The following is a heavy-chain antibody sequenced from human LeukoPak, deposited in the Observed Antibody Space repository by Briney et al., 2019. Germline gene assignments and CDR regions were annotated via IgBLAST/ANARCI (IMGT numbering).Heavy chain of an antibody. CDR3: ASGKYRYGDNWFDP. CDR2: ISYDGSNK. D-gene: IGHD5-18*01. J-gene: IGHJ5*02. CDR1: GFTFSSYA. Sequence: PGGSLRLSCAASGFTFSSYAMHWVRQAPGKGLEWVAVISYDGSNKYYPDSVKGRFTISRDNSRNTLYLQMNSLRAEDTAVYFCASGKYRYGDNWFDPWGQGTLVTVSS. V-gene: IGHV3-30*04.